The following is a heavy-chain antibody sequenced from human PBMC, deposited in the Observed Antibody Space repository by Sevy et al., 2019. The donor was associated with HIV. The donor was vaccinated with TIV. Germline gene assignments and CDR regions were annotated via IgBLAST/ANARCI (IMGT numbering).Heavy chain of an antibody. J-gene: IGHJ4*02. CDR1: GYTLSALS. V-gene: IGHV1-24*01. D-gene: IGHD2-2*01. Sequence: ASVKVSCKVSGYTLSALSMHWVRQAPGKGLEWMGGFDEDGETLYAQKFKGRVTMTEDKSTDTGYMELSRLGSEDTAVYYCATDIVVGRDYWGQGTLVTVSS. CDR2: FDEDGET. CDR3: ATDIVVGRDY.